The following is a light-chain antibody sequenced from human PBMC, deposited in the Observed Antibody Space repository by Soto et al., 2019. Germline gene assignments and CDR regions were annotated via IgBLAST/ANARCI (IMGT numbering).Light chain of an antibody. CDR3: QQDYDYPWT. Sequence: AIQMTQSPSSLSASVGDRVTTTCRASLGIRSDLVWYQQKPGKAPKVLIYAASTLQGGVPSRFSGSGSGTDFTLTISSLQPEDFAIYYCQQDYDYPWTFGQGTKVDIK. J-gene: IGKJ1*01. CDR2: AAS. V-gene: IGKV1-6*01. CDR1: LGIRSD.